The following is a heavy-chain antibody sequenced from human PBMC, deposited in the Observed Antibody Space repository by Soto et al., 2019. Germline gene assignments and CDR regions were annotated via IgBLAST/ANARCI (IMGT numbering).Heavy chain of an antibody. CDR3: ARAHSSGWYLNGMDV. D-gene: IGHD6-19*01. CDR2: INHSGST. CDR1: GGSFSGYY. J-gene: IGHJ6*02. V-gene: IGHV4-34*01. Sequence: QVQLQQWGAGLLKPSETLSLTCAVYGGSFSGYYWSWIRQPPGKGLEWIGEINHSGSTNYNPSLKSRVTITVDTSKNQFSLKLSSVTAADTAVYYCARAHSSGWYLNGMDVWGQGTTVTVSS.